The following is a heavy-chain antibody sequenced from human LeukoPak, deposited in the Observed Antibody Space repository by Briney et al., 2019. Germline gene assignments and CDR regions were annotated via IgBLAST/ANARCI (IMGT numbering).Heavy chain of an antibody. D-gene: IGHD3-22*01. CDR3: ARDRPNYYGSDGHYYRRDGDY. V-gene: IGHV3-23*01. Sequence: GGSLRLSCAASGFTFRIYAMSWVRQAPGKGLQGVSSLTSRGESTWYVDSVKGRFTITRANSENTLHLQLHSMSAEDTAVYYYARDRPNYYGSDGHYYRRDGDYWGRGTLVSVSS. CDR1: GFTFRIYA. J-gene: IGHJ4*02. CDR2: LTSRGEST.